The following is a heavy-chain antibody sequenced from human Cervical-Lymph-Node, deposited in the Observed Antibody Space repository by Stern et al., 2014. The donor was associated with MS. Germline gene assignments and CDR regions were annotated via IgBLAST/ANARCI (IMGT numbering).Heavy chain of an antibody. D-gene: IGHD1-26*01. CDR3: AGSYSATYKELDY. CDR2: IISILSST. CDR1: GGTLSSFA. J-gene: IGHJ4*02. V-gene: IGHV1-69*01. Sequence: QVQLVQSGAVVKQPGSSVKVSCKASGGTLSSFAINWVRQAPGQGLEWMGGIISILSSTNYAQKFQGRVTIFADESTRTTYMELRSLRSEDTACYYCAGSYSATYKELDYWGQGTLVTVSS.